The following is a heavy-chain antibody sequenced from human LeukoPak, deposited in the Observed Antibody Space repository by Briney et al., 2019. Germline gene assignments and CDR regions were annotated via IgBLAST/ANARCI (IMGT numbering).Heavy chain of an antibody. CDR2: INPKIGGT. V-gene: IGHV1-2*02. D-gene: IGHD3-9*01. J-gene: IGHJ4*02. CDR3: ARDSSRRPQIYDIATSFSTDS. CDR1: GYTFTDYY. Sequence: ASVKVSCKASGYTFTDYYIHWVRQAPGQGLEWMGYINPKIGGTNYAQRFQGRVSMTRDTSITTAYMELRRVTSDDTAAYYCARDSSRRPQIYDIATSFSTDSWGQGTLVTVSS.